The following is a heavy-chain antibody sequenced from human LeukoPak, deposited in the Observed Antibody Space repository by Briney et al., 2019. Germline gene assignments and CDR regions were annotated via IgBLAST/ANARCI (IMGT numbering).Heavy chain of an antibody. CDR1: GGSFSGYY. D-gene: IGHD3-9*01. V-gene: IGHV4-34*09. CDR3: ARDWAYYDILTGYYNRSGRFDP. Sequence: PSETLSLTCAVYGGSFSGYYWSWIRQPPGKGLEWIGEINHSGSTNYNPSLKSRVTISVDTSKNQFSLKLSSVTAADTAVYYCARDWAYYDILTGYYNRSGRFDPWGQGTLVTVSS. CDR2: INHSGST. J-gene: IGHJ5*02.